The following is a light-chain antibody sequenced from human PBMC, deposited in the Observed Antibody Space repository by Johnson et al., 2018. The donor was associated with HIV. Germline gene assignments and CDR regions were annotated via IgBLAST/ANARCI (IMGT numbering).Light chain of an antibody. CDR1: SSNIGNNY. CDR3: GTWDSSLTTSYV. V-gene: IGLV1-51*01. CDR2: DNN. Sequence: QSVLTQSPSVSAAPGQKVTISCSGSSSNIGNNYVSWYQQFPGTAPKLLIYDNNKRPSGIPDRFSGSKSGTSATLGITGLQTGDEADYYCGTWDSSLTTSYVFVTGTKVIVV. J-gene: IGLJ1*01.